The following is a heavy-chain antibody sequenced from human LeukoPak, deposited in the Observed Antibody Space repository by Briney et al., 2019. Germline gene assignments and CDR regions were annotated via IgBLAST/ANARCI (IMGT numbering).Heavy chain of an antibody. CDR1: GGSFSGYY. D-gene: IGHD5-18*01. J-gene: IGHJ6*02. CDR3: ARGSGGRGYSYGYYYYGMDV. V-gene: IGHV4-34*01. CDR2: INHSGST. Sequence: SETLSLTCAVYGGSFSGYYWSWIRQPPGKGLEWIGEINHSGSTNYNPSLKSRVTISVDTSENQFSLKLSSVTAADTAVYYCARGSGGRGYSYGYYYYGMDVWGQGTTVAVSS.